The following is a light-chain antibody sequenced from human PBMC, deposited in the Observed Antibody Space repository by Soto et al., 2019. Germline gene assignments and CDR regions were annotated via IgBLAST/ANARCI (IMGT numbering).Light chain of an antibody. V-gene: IGKV1-5*01. J-gene: IGKJ1*01. CDR1: QSISSL. Sequence: IQMTQSPSTLSASVGDRVTITCRASQSISSLLAWYQQKPGKAPKLLIYDASSLESGVPSRFSGSGSGTEFTLTISSLQPDDFATYYCQQYTSYSWTFGQGTKVDIK. CDR3: QQYTSYSWT. CDR2: DAS.